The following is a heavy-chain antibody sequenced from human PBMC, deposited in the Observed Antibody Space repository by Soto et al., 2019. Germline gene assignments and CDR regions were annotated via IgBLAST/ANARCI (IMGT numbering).Heavy chain of an antibody. D-gene: IGHD3-22*01. CDR2: ISSSSSYI. V-gene: IGHV3-21*01. J-gene: IGHJ4*02. Sequence: GGSLRLSCAASGFTFSSYSMNWVRQAPGKGLEWVSSISSSSSYIYYADSVKGRFTISRDNAKNSLYLQMDSLRAEDTAVYYCARDNSSGSFDYWGQGTLVTVSS. CDR3: ARDNSSGSFDY. CDR1: GFTFSSYS.